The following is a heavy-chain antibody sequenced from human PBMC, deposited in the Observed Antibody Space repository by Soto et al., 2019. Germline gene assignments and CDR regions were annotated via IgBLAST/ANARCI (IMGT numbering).Heavy chain of an antibody. J-gene: IGHJ6*02. Sequence: GESLKISCKGSGYSFTSYWIGWVRQMPGKGLEWMGIIYPGDSDTRYSPSFQDQVTISADKSISTAYLQWSSLKASDTAMYYCARNGGSYNEYYYYYGMDVWGQGTTVTVSS. D-gene: IGHD1-26*01. V-gene: IGHV5-51*01. CDR2: IYPGDSDT. CDR1: GYSFTSYW. CDR3: ARNGGSYNEYYYYYGMDV.